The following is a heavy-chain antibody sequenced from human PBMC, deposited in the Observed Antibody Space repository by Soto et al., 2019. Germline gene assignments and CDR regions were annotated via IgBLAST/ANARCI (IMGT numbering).Heavy chain of an antibody. CDR3: ARFSSGSSRGGSSSSWFDP. CDR2: INPSGGST. J-gene: IGHJ5*02. V-gene: IGHV1-46*01. Sequence: ASVKVSCKASGYTFTSYYMHWVRQAPGQGLEWMGIINPSGGSTSYAQKFQGRVTMTRDTSTSTVYMELSSLRSEDTAVYYCARFSSGSSRGGSSSSWFDPWGQGTLVTVSS. D-gene: IGHD6-13*01. CDR1: GYTFTSYY.